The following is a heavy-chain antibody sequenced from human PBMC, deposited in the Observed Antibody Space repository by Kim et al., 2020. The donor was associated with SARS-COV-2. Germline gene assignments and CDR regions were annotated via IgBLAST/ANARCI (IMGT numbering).Heavy chain of an antibody. Sequence: GGSLRLSCAASGFTFSSYAMSWVRQAPGKGLEWVSAIRGSGGSTYYADSVKGRFTISRDNSKNTLYLQMNSLRAEDTAVYYCANIAMAFDFYGMDVWGQGNTLTVSS. J-gene: IGHJ6*02. CDR1: GFTFSSYA. CDR3: ANIAMAFDFYGMDV. CDR2: IRGSGGST. D-gene: IGHD5-18*01. V-gene: IGHV3-23*01.